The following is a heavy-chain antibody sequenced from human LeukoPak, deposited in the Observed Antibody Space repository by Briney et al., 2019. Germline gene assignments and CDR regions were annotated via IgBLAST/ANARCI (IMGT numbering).Heavy chain of an antibody. J-gene: IGHJ5*02. CDR1: GFTFSGYA. CDR3: AEGPMTKLDP. CDR2: INASGGST. Sequence: PGGTLRLSCAASGFTFSGYAMNWVRQAPGKGLEWVSSINASGGSTYYADSVKGRFTISRDNSKNTLYLQMNSLRAEDTAVYYCAEGPMTKLDPWGQGTLVTVSS. V-gene: IGHV3-23*01. D-gene: IGHD4-11*01.